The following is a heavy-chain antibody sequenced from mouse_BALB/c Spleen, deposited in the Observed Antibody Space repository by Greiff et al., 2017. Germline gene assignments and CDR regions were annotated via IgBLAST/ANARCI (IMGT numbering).Heavy chain of an antibody. D-gene: IGHD1-1*01. V-gene: IGHV3-2*02. CDR2: ISYSGST. CDR3: ARNYGSSYHAMDY. CDR1: GYSITSDYA. J-gene: IGHJ4*01. Sequence: VQLKQSGPGLVKPSQSLSLTCTVTGYSITSDYAWNWIRQFPGNKLEWMGTISYSGSTSYNPSLKSRISITRDTSKNQFFLQLNSVTTEDTATYYCARNYGSSYHAMDYWGQGTSVTVSS.